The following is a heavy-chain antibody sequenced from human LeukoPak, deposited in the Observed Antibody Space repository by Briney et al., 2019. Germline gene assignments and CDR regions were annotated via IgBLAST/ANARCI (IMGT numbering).Heavy chain of an antibody. CDR2: ISWDSGSI. D-gene: IGHD3-22*01. V-gene: IGHV3-9*03. Sequence: SGGSLRLSCAASGFTFDDYAMHWVRQAPGKGLEWVSGISWDSGSIGYADSVKGRFTISRDNAKNSLYLQMNSLRAEDMALYYCAKDASGYYQGDAFDIWGQGTMVTVSS. CDR3: AKDASGYYQGDAFDI. CDR1: GFTFDDYA. J-gene: IGHJ3*02.